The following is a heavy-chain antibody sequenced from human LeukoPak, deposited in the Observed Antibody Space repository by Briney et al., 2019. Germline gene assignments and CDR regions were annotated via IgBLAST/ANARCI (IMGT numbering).Heavy chain of an antibody. J-gene: IGHJ2*01. CDR3: ARENFYDPRGYFHL. V-gene: IGHV4-30-4*01. D-gene: IGHD3-3*01. CDR1: GFTFSSYAMH. CDR2: IYYSGST. Sequence: LRLSCSASGFTFSSYAMHWVRQAPGKGLEWIGNIYYSGSTYYNPSLERRISISMDASKNQFSLKLNSVTAADTAVYFCARENFYDPRGYFHLWGRGTLVSVSS.